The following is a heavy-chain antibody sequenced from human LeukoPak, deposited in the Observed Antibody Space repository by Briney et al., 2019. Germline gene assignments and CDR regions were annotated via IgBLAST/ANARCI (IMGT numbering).Heavy chain of an antibody. CDR2: TYHRSTWLR. J-gene: IGHJ4*02. Sequence: SQTLSLTCALSGDSVSSDSATWDWIRQSPSRGLEWLGRTYHRSTWLRDYAPSVRGRVTINADTSKNQFSLLLQSVSPDDSAVYYCVRRGDGNYYFDYWGQGTLVTVSS. D-gene: IGHD3-16*01. CDR1: GDSVSSDSAT. CDR3: VRRGDGNYYFDY. V-gene: IGHV6-1*01.